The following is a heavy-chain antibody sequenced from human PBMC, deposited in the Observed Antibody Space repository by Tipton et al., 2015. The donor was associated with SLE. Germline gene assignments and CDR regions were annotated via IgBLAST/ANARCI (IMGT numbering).Heavy chain of an antibody. D-gene: IGHD3-16*02. V-gene: IGHV3-23*03. J-gene: IGHJ6*03. Sequence: SLRLSCAASGFTFSSYAMSWVRQAPGKGLEWVSVIYSGGSTYYADSVKGRFTISRDNSKNTLYLQMNSLRAEDTAVYYCARVSLPGYYMDVWGKGTTVTVSS. CDR2: IYSGGST. CDR1: GFTFSSYA. CDR3: ARVSLPGYYMDV.